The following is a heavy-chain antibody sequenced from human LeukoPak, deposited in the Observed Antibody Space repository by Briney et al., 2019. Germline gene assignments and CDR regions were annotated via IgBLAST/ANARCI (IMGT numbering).Heavy chain of an antibody. V-gene: IGHV4-4*02. Sequence: SETLAPPWAVPGGSISSSYWWGWVRQPPGKGLEGVGEIYHSGSTNYNPSLKSRVTISVDKSKNQFSLKLTSVTAADTAVYYCARSQIWVYDYVRGSPQPTFDYWGQGTLVTVSS. J-gene: IGHJ4*02. CDR2: IYHSGST. CDR3: ARSQIWVYDYVRGSPQPTFDY. CDR1: GGSISSSYW. D-gene: IGHD3-16*01.